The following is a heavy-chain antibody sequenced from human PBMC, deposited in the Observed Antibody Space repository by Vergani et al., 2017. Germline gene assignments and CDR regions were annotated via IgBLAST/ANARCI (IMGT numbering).Heavy chain of an antibody. V-gene: IGHV1-69*06. D-gene: IGHD3-22*01. CDR1: GGTFSSYA. CDR2: IIPIFGTA. Sequence: QVQLVQSGAEVKKPGSSVKVSCKASGGTFSSYAISWVRQAPGQGLEWMGGIIPIFGTANYAQKFQGRVTMTTDTSTSTAYMELRSLRSDDTAVYYCARAKGQYYYDSSGYYSALDAFDIWGQGTMVTVSS. J-gene: IGHJ3*02. CDR3: ARAKGQYYYDSSGYYSALDAFDI.